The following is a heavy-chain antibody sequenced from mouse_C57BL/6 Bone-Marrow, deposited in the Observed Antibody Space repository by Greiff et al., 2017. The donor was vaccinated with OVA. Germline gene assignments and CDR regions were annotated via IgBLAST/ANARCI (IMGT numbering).Heavy chain of an antibody. CDR2: IYPGDGDT. CDR1: GYAFSSSW. Sequence: QVQLQQSGPELVKPGASVKISCKASGYAFSSSWMNWVKQRPGKGLEWIGRIYPGDGDTNYNGKFKGKATLTAAKSSSKAYMQLSSLTSEDSAVYFCARHEDGYYASYFDYWGQGTTLTVSS. CDR3: ARHEDGYYASYFDY. J-gene: IGHJ2*01. D-gene: IGHD2-3*01. V-gene: IGHV1-82*01.